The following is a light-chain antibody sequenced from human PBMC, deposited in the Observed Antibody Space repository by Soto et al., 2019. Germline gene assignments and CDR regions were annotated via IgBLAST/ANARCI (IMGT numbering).Light chain of an antibody. CDR3: QQYSSSTET. CDR2: GAS. J-gene: IGKJ1*01. CDR1: QSVSSSY. Sequence: EIVLTQSPGTLSLSPGERATLSCRASQSVSSSYLAWYQQTPGQAPRLLIYGASSRATGIPDRFSGSGSGTDFTLTISRLEAEDFAVYYCQQYSSSTETFGQGTKVEIK. V-gene: IGKV3-20*01.